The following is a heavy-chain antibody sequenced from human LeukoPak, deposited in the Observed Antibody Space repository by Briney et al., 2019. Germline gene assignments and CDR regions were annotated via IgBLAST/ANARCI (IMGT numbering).Heavy chain of an antibody. Sequence: GGSLRLSCGVSGFTFSSYGMHWVRQAPGKGLEWVAVISYDGSNKYYADSVKGRFTISRDNSKNTLYLQMNSLRAEDTAVYYCAKQMGYMDVWGKGTTVTVSS. CDR1: GFTFSSYG. J-gene: IGHJ6*03. CDR2: ISYDGSNK. CDR3: AKQMGYMDV. V-gene: IGHV3-30*18. D-gene: IGHD2-8*01.